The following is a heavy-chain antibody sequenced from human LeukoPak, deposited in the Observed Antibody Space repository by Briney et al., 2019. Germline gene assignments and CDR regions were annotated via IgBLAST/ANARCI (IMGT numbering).Heavy chain of an antibody. Sequence: GGSLRLSCAASGFTFSTYGMHWVRQAPGKGQEWVALIWYDGSNEYYADSVKGRFTISRDNSKNTLYLQMNSLRAEDTAVYYCARDGSGSYCDYWGQGTLVTVSS. V-gene: IGHV3-33*01. CDR2: IWYDGSNE. CDR3: ARDGSGSYCDY. J-gene: IGHJ4*02. CDR1: GFTFSTYG. D-gene: IGHD1-26*01.